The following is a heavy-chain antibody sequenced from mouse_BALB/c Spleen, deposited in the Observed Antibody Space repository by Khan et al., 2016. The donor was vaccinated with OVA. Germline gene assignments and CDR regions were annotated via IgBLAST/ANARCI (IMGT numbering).Heavy chain of an antibody. D-gene: IGHD1-1*01. Sequence: QVQLKESGAELAKPGASVKMSCKASGYTFINYWILWVKQRPGQGLEWIGYINPSTGYTEYNQHFKDKATLTADKSSSTAYMQLSSLTSEDSAVDYCARRGLRWDFDYWGQGTTLTVSS. CDR3: ARRGLRWDFDY. V-gene: IGHV1-7*01. CDR1: GYTFINYW. J-gene: IGHJ2*01. CDR2: INPSTGYT.